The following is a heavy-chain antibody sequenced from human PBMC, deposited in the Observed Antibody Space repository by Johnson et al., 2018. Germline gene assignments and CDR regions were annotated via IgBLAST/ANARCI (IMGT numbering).Heavy chain of an antibody. Sequence: QVQLVQSGGGVVQPGRSLRLSCAASGFTFSSYGMHWVRQAPGKGLEWVAVISYDGSNKYYADSVKGRFTISRDNSKNTLYLQMNSLRAEDTAVYYCAKDQSCLDYYDSMDVWGKGTTVNVSS. J-gene: IGHJ6*03. D-gene: IGHD3-22*01. CDR2: ISYDGSNK. CDR1: GFTFSSYG. V-gene: IGHV3-30*18. CDR3: AKDQSCLDYYDSMDV.